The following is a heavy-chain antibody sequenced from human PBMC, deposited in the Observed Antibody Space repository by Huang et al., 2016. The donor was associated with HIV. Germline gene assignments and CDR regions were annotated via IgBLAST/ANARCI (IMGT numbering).Heavy chain of an antibody. CDR3: ASQHIGAAATWF. Sequence: QLQLQESGPGQVKPSETLSLTCTVSGDFISSTNYYWGWIRQSPGKGREWVGSVYQSGRTNYNPSLKSRVTLSVDTSRNQFSLRLNSVTAADTAVYYCASQHIGAAATWFWGRGTQVAVSS. CDR2: VYQSGRT. D-gene: IGHD6-13*01. J-gene: IGHJ4*02. CDR1: GDFISSTNYY. V-gene: IGHV4-39*01.